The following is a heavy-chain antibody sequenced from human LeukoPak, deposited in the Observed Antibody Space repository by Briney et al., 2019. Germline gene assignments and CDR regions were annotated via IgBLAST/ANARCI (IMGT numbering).Heavy chain of an antibody. V-gene: IGHV4-59*01. CDR1: GGSISSFF. D-gene: IGHD1-1*01. J-gene: IGHJ4*02. CDR3: AGDLELERNRWNYFES. Sequence: PSETLSLTCTVSGGSISSFFWSWIRQPPGKGLEWLGCIDYRGSTQYNPSLKSRVTISVDTSKQQFSPKLSSVTAADTAVYYCAGDLELERNRWNYFESWGQGTLVTVSS. CDR2: IDYRGST.